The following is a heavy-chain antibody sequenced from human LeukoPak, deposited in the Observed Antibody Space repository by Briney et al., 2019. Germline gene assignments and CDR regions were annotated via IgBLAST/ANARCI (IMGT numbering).Heavy chain of an antibody. J-gene: IGHJ4*02. CDR2: ISSSGYTI. CDR3: AKEGNEIYSYGLFDY. CDR1: GFTFSSYE. Sequence: GGSLRLSCAASGFTFSSYEMNWVRQAPGKGLEWVSYISSSGYTIYYADSVKGLFTISRDNSKNTLYLQMNSLRAGDTAVYYCAKEGNEIYSYGLFDYWGQGTLVTVSS. D-gene: IGHD5-18*01. V-gene: IGHV3-48*03.